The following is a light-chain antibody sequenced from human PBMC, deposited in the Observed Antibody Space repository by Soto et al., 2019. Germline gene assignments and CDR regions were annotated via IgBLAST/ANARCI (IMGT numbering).Light chain of an antibody. CDR2: KAS. CDR1: QSISNW. J-gene: IGKJ1*01. CDR3: QHYNSYSEA. V-gene: IGKV1-5*03. Sequence: DIQLTQSHSTLSGSVGERVTLTCRASQSISNWLAWHQQKPGKVPKILIYKASSLESGVPSRFSGSGSGTEFTLTISSLQPDDFATYYCQHYNSYSEAFGQGTKVDI.